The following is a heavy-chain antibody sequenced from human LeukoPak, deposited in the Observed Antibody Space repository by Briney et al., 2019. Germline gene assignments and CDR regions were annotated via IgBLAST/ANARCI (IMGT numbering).Heavy chain of an antibody. Sequence: PSETLSLNCAVYGGSFSPYYWSWIRQPPGKGLEWIGEINHSGSTNYNPSLKSRVTISVDTSKNQFSLKLSSVTAADTAVYYCARGGFYCGGDCYVDYWGQGTLVTVSS. J-gene: IGHJ4*02. V-gene: IGHV4-34*01. CDR1: GGSFSPYY. CDR3: ARGGFYCGGDCYVDY. D-gene: IGHD2-21*02. CDR2: INHSGST.